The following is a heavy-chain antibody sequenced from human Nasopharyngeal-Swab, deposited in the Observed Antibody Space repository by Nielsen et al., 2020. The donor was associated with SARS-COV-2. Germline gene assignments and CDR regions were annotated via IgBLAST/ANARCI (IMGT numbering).Heavy chain of an antibody. J-gene: IGHJ4*02. CDR2: ITWNGGI. V-gene: IGHV3-9*01. D-gene: IGHD4-11*01. Sequence: GGSLRLSCAASGFTYDDYAMHWVRRAPGKGLEWVSGITWNGGIGYADSVRGRFTISRDNARNSLYLQMNSLRPEDTALYYCTKGRADYSNPSFDNWGQGTLVTVS. CDR3: TKGRADYSNPSFDN. CDR1: GFTYDDYA.